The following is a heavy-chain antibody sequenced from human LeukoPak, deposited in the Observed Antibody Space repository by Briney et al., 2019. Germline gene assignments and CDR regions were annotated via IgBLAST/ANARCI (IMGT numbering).Heavy chain of an antibody. CDR2: INPNSGGT. V-gene: IGHV1-2*02. CDR3: ASIVGAMGAFDI. Sequence: ASVKVSCKASGYTFTGYYMHWVRQAPGQGLEWVGWINPNSGGTNYAQKFQGRVTMTRDTSISTAYMALSRLRCDDTAVYYCASIVGAMGAFDIWGQGTMVTVSS. CDR1: GYTFTGYY. D-gene: IGHD1-26*01. J-gene: IGHJ3*02.